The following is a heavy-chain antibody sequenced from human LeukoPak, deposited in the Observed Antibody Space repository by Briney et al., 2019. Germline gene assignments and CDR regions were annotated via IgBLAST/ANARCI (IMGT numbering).Heavy chain of an antibody. Sequence: SETLSLTCTVSGGSISSYYWSWIRQPPGKGLEWIGYIYYSGSTNYNPSLKSRVTISVDTSKNQFSLKLSSVTAADTAVYYCARHFQYYDILTGYYRGDYYYYGMDVWGQGTTVTVSS. CDR1: GGSISSYY. CDR3: ARHFQYYDILTGYYRGDYYYYGMDV. J-gene: IGHJ6*02. D-gene: IGHD3-9*01. CDR2: IYYSGST. V-gene: IGHV4-59*08.